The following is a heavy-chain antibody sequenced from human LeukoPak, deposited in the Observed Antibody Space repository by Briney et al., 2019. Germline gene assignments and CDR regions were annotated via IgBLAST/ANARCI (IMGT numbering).Heavy chain of an antibody. D-gene: IGHD2-15*01. V-gene: IGHV4-31*03. CDR1: GGSISSGGYD. CDR2: IYYSGST. CDR3: ARDLLTTLDY. J-gene: IGHJ4*02. Sequence: PSETLSLTCTVSGGSISSGGYDWSWIRQHPGKGLEWIGYIYYSGSTYYNPSLKSRVTISVDTSKNQFSLKLSSVTAADTAVYYCARDLLTTLDYWGQGTLVTVSS.